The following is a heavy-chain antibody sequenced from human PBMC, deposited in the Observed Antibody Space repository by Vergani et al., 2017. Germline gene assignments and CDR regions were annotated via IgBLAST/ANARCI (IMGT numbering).Heavy chain of an antibody. CDR3: ARGGRYGDYSALFDC. D-gene: IGHD4-17*01. V-gene: IGHV1-8*01. Sequence: QVQLVQSGAEVKKPGASVKVSCKASGYTFTSYDINWVRQATGQGLEWMGWMKPNSGNKDYAQKFQGRVTMTRHTAISTAYMELRSLRADDTAVYYCARGGRYGDYSALFDCWGQGTLVTVSS. CDR2: MKPNSGNK. CDR1: GYTFTSYD. J-gene: IGHJ4*02.